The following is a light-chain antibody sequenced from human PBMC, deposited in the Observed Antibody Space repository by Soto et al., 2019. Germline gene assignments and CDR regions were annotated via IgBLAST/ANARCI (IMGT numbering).Light chain of an antibody. J-gene: IGKJ1*01. V-gene: IGKV1-5*01. CDR1: QSISSW. CDR2: DAS. CDR3: QQYNRYSRT. Sequence: IQMTQSPSTLSASVGDRVTITCRASQSISSWLAWYQQKPGKAPKLLIYDASLLETGVPSRFSGSGSGTEFTLTISSLQPDDFATYYCQQYNRYSRTFGQGTKVDIK.